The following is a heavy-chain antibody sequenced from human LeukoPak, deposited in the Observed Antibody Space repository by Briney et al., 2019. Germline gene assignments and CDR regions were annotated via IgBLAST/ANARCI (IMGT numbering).Heavy chain of an antibody. J-gene: IGHJ4*02. CDR3: AKAHDYGDYAGFDY. V-gene: IGHV3-20*04. CDR2: INWNGDST. Sequence: GGSLRLSCAASGFTFDDYGMSWVRQAPGKGLEWVSNINWNGDSTGYADSVKGRFTISRDSAKTSLYLQINNLRAEDTALYYCAKAHDYGDYAGFDYWGQGTLVSVSS. D-gene: IGHD4-17*01. CDR1: GFTFDDYG.